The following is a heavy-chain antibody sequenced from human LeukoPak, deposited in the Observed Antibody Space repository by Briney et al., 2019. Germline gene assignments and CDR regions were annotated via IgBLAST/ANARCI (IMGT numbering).Heavy chain of an antibody. J-gene: IGHJ5*02. V-gene: IGHV4-30-4*08. CDR3: ARGGLSGSYYNWFDP. CDR1: GGSISSGDYY. CDR2: IYYSGST. D-gene: IGHD1-26*01. Sequence: SQTLSLTCTVSGGSISSGDYYWSWIRQPPVKGLEWIGYIYYSGSTYYNPSLKSRVTISVDTSKNQFSLKLSSVTAADTAVYYCARGGLSGSYYNWFDPWGQGTLVTVSS.